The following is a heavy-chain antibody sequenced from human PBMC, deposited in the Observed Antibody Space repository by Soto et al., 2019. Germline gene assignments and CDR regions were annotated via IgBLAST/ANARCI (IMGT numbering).Heavy chain of an antibody. CDR3: ARWGLVREAGGMDV. D-gene: IGHD3-10*01. CDR2: IIPILGIA. CDR1: GGTFSSYT. J-gene: IGHJ6*02. Sequence: QVQLVQSGAEVKKPGSSVKVSCKASGGTFSSYTISWVRQAPGQGLEWMGRIIPILGIANYAQKFQGRVTITADKSTSTAYMELSSLRSEDTAVYYCARWGLVREAGGMDVWGQGTTVTVSS. V-gene: IGHV1-69*02.